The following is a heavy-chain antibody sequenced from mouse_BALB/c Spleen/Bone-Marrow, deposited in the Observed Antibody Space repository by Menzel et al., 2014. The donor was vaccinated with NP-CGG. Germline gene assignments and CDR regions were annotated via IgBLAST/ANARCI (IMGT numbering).Heavy chain of an antibody. D-gene: IGHD4-1*01. V-gene: IGHV1-69*02. CDR3: ARNWVYFDY. J-gene: IGHJ2*01. CDR2: IGPSDSET. Sequence: QVQLKQSGAELVKPGAPVKLSCKASGYTFTSYWMNWVQQRPGRGLEWIGRIGPSDSETHYKQKFKDNATLTVDKSSSTAYIQRSSLTSEDSAVYYCARNWVYFDYWGQGTTLTVSS. CDR1: GYTFTSYW.